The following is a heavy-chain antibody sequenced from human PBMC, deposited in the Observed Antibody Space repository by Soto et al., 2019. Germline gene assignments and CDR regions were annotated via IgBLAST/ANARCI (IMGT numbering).Heavy chain of an antibody. CDR2: IYYSGST. CDR3: AREGYSSSWYVRDAFDI. V-gene: IGHV4-59*01. CDR1: GGSISSYY. D-gene: IGHD6-13*01. J-gene: IGHJ3*02. Sequence: SEILSLTCTVSGGSISSYYWSWIRQPPGKGLEWIGYIYYSGSTNYNPSLKSRVTISVDTSKNQFSLKLSSVTAADTAVYYCAREGYSSSWYVRDAFDIWGQGTMVTVSS.